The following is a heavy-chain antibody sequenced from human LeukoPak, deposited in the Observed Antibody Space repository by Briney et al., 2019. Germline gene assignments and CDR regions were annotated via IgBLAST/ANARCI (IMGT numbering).Heavy chain of an antibody. Sequence: GGSLRLSCAASGFTFSSYWMSWVRQAPGKGLEWVVNIKQDGSEKYYVDSVKGRFTISRDNAKNTLNLQMNSLRAEDTAVYYCARDLGQYYDTSDNWFDPWGQGTLVTVSS. J-gene: IGHJ5*02. D-gene: IGHD3-22*01. V-gene: IGHV3-7*01. CDR2: IKQDGSEK. CDR1: GFTFSSYW. CDR3: ARDLGQYYDTSDNWFDP.